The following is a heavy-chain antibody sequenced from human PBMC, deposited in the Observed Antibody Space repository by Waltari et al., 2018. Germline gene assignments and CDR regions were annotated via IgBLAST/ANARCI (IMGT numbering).Heavy chain of an antibody. V-gene: IGHV1-69*08. CDR1: DGTFRSDT. Sequence: QVKLVQSGAEVKTPGSSVTVSCKASDGTFRSDTLSWLQQAPGQGLEWMGRIIPILGIANYAQKFQGRVTITADKSTSTAYMELSSLRSEDTAVYYCARDAIVVVIRDAFDIWGQGTMVTVSS. J-gene: IGHJ3*02. CDR2: IIPILGIA. CDR3: ARDAIVVVIRDAFDI. D-gene: IGHD3-22*01.